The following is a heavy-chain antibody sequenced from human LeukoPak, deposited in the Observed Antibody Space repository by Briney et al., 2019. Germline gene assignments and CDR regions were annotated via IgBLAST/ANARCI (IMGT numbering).Heavy chain of an antibody. Sequence: QLQLQESGPGLVKPSETLSLTCTVSGYSIGSGSYYWGWIRQPPGKGLEWLGSIYYSGSTYHNPSLKSRVTISVDTSKNQFSLKLTSVTAADTAVYYCARTGILVDAFDIWGQGTMVTVSS. D-gene: IGHD3-3*02. J-gene: IGHJ3*02. CDR1: GYSIGSGSYY. CDR3: ARTGILVDAFDI. CDR2: IYYSGST. V-gene: IGHV4-39*01.